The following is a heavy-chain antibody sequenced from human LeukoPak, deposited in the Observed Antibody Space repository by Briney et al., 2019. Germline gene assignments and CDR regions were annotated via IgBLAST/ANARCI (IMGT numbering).Heavy chain of an antibody. J-gene: IGHJ6*02. CDR1: GFTFSSYA. D-gene: IGHD2-2*01. CDR3: ARDAGGYCSSTSCAEYYYYGMDV. CDR2: ISYDGSNK. Sequence: PGRSLRLSCAASGFTFSSYAMHWVRQAPGKGLEWEAVISYDGSNKYYADSVKGRFTISRDNSKNTLYLQMNSLRAEDTAVYYCARDAGGYCSSTSCAEYYYYGMDVWGQGTTVTVSS. V-gene: IGHV3-30-3*01.